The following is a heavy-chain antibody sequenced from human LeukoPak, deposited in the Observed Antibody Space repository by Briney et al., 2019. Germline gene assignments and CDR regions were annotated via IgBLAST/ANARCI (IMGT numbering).Heavy chain of an antibody. V-gene: IGHV4-4*02. Sequence: SETLSLTCAVSGGSISSSNWWSWVRQPPGKGLEWIGEIYHSGSTNYNPSLKSRVTISVDTSKNQFSLRLSSVTAADTAVYYCARPRRIYYSGDTFDIWGRGTMVIVSS. CDR1: GGSISSSNW. CDR3: ARPRRIYYSGDTFDI. D-gene: IGHD5-12*01. CDR2: IYHSGST. J-gene: IGHJ3*02.